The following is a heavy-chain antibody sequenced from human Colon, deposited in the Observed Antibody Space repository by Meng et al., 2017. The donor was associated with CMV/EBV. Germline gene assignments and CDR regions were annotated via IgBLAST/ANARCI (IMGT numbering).Heavy chain of an antibody. CDR1: GFTFSNYA. D-gene: IGHD7-27*01. Sequence: GESLKLSCAASGFTFSNYAMHWVRQAPGTGLEWVAIIWHDGSHKYYVDSVKGRFTISRDNSKNTLSLQLNSLRVEDTAVYYCARDPRNWGLTPWGQGTLVTVSS. CDR2: IWHDGSHK. J-gene: IGHJ5*02. V-gene: IGHV3-33*01. CDR3: ARDPRNWGLTP.